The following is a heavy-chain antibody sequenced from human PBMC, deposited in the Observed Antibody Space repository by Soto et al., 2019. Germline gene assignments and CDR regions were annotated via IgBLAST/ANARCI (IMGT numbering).Heavy chain of an antibody. V-gene: IGHV1-8*01. Sequence: ASVKVSCKASGYTFTSYDINWVRQATGQGLEWMGWMNPNSGNTGYAQKFQGRVTMTRNTSISTAYMELSSLRSEDTAVYYCARTNDILVVPALNWFDPWGKGTPVTVSS. CDR2: MNPNSGNT. D-gene: IGHD2-2*01. J-gene: IGHJ5*02. CDR1: GYTFTSYD. CDR3: ARTNDILVVPALNWFDP.